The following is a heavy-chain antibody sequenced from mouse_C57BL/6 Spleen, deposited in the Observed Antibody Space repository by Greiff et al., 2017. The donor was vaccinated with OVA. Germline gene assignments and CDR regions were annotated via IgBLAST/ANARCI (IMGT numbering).Heavy chain of an antibody. J-gene: IGHJ3*01. CDR2: ISSGGSYT. Sequence: EVKLVESGGDLVKPGGSLKLSCAASGFTFSSYGMSWVRQTPDKRLEWVATISSGGSYTYYPDSVKGRFTISRDNAKNTLYLKMSSLKSEDTAMYYCAIHVSYDYDWFAYWGQGTLVTVSA. CDR3: AIHVSYDYDWFAY. D-gene: IGHD2-4*01. CDR1: GFTFSSYG. V-gene: IGHV5-6*02.